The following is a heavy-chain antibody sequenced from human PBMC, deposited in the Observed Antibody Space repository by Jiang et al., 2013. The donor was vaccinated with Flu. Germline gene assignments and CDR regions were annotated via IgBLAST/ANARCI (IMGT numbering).Heavy chain of an antibody. J-gene: IGHJ4*02. D-gene: IGHD3-10*01. CDR1: GDSVSSNSAA. V-gene: IGHV6-1*01. CDR3: ARASMVRGVIKAHYFDY. CDR2: TYYRSKWYN. Sequence: QTLSLTCAISGDSVSSNSAAWNWIRQSPSRGLEWLGRTYYRSKWYNDYAVSVKSRITINPDTSKNQFSLQLNSVTPEDTAVYYCARASMVRGVIKAHYFDYWGQGTLVTVSS.